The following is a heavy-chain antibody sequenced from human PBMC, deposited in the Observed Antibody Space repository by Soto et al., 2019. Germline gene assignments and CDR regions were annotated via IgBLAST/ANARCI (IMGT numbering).Heavy chain of an antibody. Sequence: GGSLRLSCAACGFTFSTYAMSWVRQAPGKGLEWVSAISGSGGSTYYADSVKGRFTISRDNSKNTLYLQMNSLRAEDTAVYYCAKTEGYPYYFDYWGQGTLVTVSS. CDR1: GFTFSTYA. CDR3: AKTEGYPYYFDY. V-gene: IGHV3-23*01. CDR2: ISGSGGST. D-gene: IGHD6-13*01. J-gene: IGHJ4*02.